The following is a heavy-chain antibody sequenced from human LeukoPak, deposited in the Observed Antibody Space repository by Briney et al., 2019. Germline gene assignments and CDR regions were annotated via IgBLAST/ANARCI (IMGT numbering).Heavy chain of an antibody. CDR2: ISSSSSHI. J-gene: IGHJ1*01. Sequence: GGSLRFSCAASGFTFSSDSMNWVRQAPGEGLEWVSSISSSSSHIYYADSVKGRFTISRDNAKNSLYLQMNSLRAEDTAVYYCTSNPPGIARDGAEYFQHWGQGTLVTVSS. CDR3: TSNPPGIARDGAEYFQH. V-gene: IGHV3-21*01. D-gene: IGHD6-13*01. CDR1: GFTFSSDS.